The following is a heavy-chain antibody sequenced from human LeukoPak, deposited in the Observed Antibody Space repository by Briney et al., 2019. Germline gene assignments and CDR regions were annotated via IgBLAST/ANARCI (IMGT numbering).Heavy chain of an antibody. Sequence: GGSLRLSCAASGFTFSSYAMSWVRQAPGKGLEWVSAISGSGGSTYYAGSVKGRFTISRDNSKNTLYLQMNSLRAEDTAVYYCAKDDSSGYYPFDYWGQGTLVTVSS. J-gene: IGHJ4*02. V-gene: IGHV3-23*01. CDR2: ISGSGGST. CDR1: GFTFSSYA. D-gene: IGHD3-22*01. CDR3: AKDDSSGYYPFDY.